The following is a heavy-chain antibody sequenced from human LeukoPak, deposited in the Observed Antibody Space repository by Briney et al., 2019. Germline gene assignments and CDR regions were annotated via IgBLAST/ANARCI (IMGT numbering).Heavy chain of an antibody. CDR1: GFTFSSYW. D-gene: IGHD3/OR15-3a*01. Sequence: PGGSLRLSCAASGFTFSSYWMHWVRQAPGKGLVWVSRINSDGSSTSYADSVKGRFTISRDNAKNTLYLQMNSLRAEDTAAYYCARDYLGYLGFLDGAWGQGTLVTVSS. CDR2: INSDGSST. J-gene: IGHJ5*02. V-gene: IGHV3-74*01. CDR3: ARDYLGYLGFLDGA.